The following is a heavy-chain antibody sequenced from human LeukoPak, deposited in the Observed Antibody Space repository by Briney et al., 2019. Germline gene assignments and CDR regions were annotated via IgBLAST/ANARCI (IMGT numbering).Heavy chain of an antibody. CDR1: GGSISSYY. CDR2: IYTSGST. V-gene: IGHV4-4*07. Sequence: SETLSLTCTVSGGSISSYYWSWIRQPAGKGLEWIGRIYTSGSTNYNPSLMSRVTMSVDTSKNQFSLKLSSVTAADTAVYYCARDRGYCSSTSCSPFDYWGQGTLVTVSS. J-gene: IGHJ4*02. D-gene: IGHD2-2*01. CDR3: ARDRGYCSSTSCSPFDY.